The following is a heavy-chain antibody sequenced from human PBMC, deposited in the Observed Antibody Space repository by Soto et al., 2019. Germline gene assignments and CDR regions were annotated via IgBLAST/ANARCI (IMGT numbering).Heavy chain of an antibody. CDR1: GFTFSSYA. CDR3: ARASNYYDSSGYYTYYYYGMDV. CDR2: ISYDGSNK. D-gene: IGHD3-22*01. V-gene: IGHV3-30-3*01. Sequence: QVQLVESGGGVVQPGRSLRLSCAASGFTFSSYAMHWVRQAPGKGLEWGAVISYDGSNKYYADSVKGRFTISRDNSKNTLYLQMNSLRAEDTAVYYCARASNYYDSSGYYTYYYYGMDVWGQGTTVTVSS. J-gene: IGHJ6*02.